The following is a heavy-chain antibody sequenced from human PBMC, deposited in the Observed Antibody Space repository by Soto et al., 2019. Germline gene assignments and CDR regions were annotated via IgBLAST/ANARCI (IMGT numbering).Heavy chain of an antibody. J-gene: IGHJ2*01. CDR2: INHSGST. CDR3: ARGRGDGYNQHWYFDL. Sequence: QVHLQQWGAGLLKPSETLSLTCAVYGGSFSGYYWSWIRQPPGKGLEWIGEINHSGSTNYNPSLMSRVSISVGTSNNQFPLKLSSVTAADTGVYYCARGRGDGYNQHWYFDLWGRGTLVTVSS. V-gene: IGHV4-34*01. D-gene: IGHD3-10*01. CDR1: GGSFSGYY.